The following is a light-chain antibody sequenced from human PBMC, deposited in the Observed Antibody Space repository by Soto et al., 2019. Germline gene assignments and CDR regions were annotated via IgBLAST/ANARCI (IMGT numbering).Light chain of an antibody. CDR2: AAS. V-gene: IGKV3-20*01. CDR3: QQWGNSPRVT. CDR1: QSVSISY. Sequence: IVLTQSPGTLSLSPGERATLSCRASQSVSISYLAWYQQKPGQAPRLLIYAASARATGMPDRFSGSGSGTEFTLTISRVEPEDSAVYYCQQWGNSPRVTFGGGTKVDIK. J-gene: IGKJ4*01.